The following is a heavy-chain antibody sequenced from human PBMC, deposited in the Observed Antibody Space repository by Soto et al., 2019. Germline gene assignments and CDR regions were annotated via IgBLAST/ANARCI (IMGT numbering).Heavy chain of an antibody. CDR1: GFTFSDSA. V-gene: IGHV3-73*02. J-gene: IGHJ4*02. CDR3: TARRDWTAVDPLEY. Sequence: EVQLVESGGGLVQPGGSLKVSCAASGFTFSDSAMHWVRQASGKGLEWVGRIRNKGNNYATAYTASVKGRFTISRDASKNTVYLQMNSLKIDDTAVYYCTARRDWTAVDPLEYWGLGTLVTVSS. CDR2: IRNKGNNYAT. D-gene: IGHD5-18*01.